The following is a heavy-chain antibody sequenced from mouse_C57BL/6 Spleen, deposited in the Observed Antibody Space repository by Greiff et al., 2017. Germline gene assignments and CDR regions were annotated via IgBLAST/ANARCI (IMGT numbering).Heavy chain of an antibody. Sequence: QVQLKESGAELVKPGASVKMSCKASGYTFTTYPIEWMKQNHGKSLEWIGNFHPYNDDTKYNEKFKGKATLTVEKSSSTVYLELSRLTSDDSAVYYCARGNYYGSSYEYNAMDYWGQGTSVTVSS. CDR1: GYTFTTYP. CDR2: FHPYNDDT. D-gene: IGHD1-1*01. J-gene: IGHJ4*01. CDR3: ARGNYYGSSYEYNAMDY. V-gene: IGHV1-47*01.